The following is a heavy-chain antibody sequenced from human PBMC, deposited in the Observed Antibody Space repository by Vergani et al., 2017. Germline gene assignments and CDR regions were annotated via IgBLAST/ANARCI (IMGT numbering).Heavy chain of an antibody. Sequence: QVQLQESGPGLVKPSETLSLTCTVSGGSIRNYYWRWIRPPPGKGLEWSGSIYYSGSTNYNPSLKSRVTISVDTSKHQFSLTLGSVTAADTAVYYWASSSFRCRAVAGSFDYWGQGTLVTVSS. D-gene: IGHD6-19*01. CDR2: IYYSGST. J-gene: IGHJ4*02. V-gene: IGHV4-59*01. CDR1: GGSIRNYY. CDR3: ASSSFRCRAVAGSFDY.